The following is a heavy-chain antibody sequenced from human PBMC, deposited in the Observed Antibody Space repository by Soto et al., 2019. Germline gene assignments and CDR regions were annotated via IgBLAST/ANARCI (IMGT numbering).Heavy chain of an antibody. J-gene: IGHJ5*02. CDR3: ARPGYCSSTSCSNWFDP. CDR1: GFTFSSYA. V-gene: IGHV3-30-3*01. Sequence: LRLSCAASGFTFSSYAMHWVRQAPGKGLEWVAVISYDGSNKYYADSVKGRFTISRDNSKNTLYLQMNSLRAEDTAVYYCARPGYCSSTSCSNWFDPWGQGTLVTVSS. CDR2: ISYDGSNK. D-gene: IGHD2-2*01.